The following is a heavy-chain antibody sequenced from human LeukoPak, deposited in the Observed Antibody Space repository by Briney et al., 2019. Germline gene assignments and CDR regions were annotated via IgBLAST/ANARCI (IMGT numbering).Heavy chain of an antibody. D-gene: IGHD6-6*01. CDR2: ISYDGSNK. CDR1: EITFSTYA. Sequence: PGGSLRLSCAASEITFSTYAMHWVRQAPGKGLEWVAVISYDGSNKYYADSVKGRFTIPRDNSKNTLYLQMNSLRAEDTAVYYCARGNQKYSSSTTFDYWGQGTLVTVSS. J-gene: IGHJ4*02. V-gene: IGHV3-30-3*01. CDR3: ARGNQKYSSSTTFDY.